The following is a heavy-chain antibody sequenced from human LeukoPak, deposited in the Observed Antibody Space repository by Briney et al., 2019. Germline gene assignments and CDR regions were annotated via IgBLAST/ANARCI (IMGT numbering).Heavy chain of an antibody. CDR1: GFIVSSNY. CDR3: AKSAAAGPYYYYGMDV. V-gene: IGHV3-30*18. D-gene: IGHD6-13*01. CDR2: ISYDGSNK. J-gene: IGHJ6*02. Sequence: PGGSLRLSCAASGFIVSSNYMTWVRQAPGKGLEWVAVISYDGSNKYSADSVKGRFTISRDNSKNTLYLQMNSLRAEDTAVYYCAKSAAAGPYYYYGMDVWGQGTTVTVSS.